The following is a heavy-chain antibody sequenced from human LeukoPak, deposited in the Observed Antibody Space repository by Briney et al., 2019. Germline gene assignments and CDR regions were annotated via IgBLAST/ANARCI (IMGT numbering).Heavy chain of an antibody. CDR2: VWYDGTNK. V-gene: IGHV3-33*01. Sequence: GGSLRLSCTASGITFSHYGMHWVRQAPGRGLEWVAGVWYDGTNKYYADSVKGRFTISRDNSRNTLYLQMNSLRVEDTAMYSCAGDPAGNRGNFDYWGQGTLVTVSS. J-gene: IGHJ4*02. CDR1: GITFSHYG. CDR3: AGDPAGNRGNFDY. D-gene: IGHD6-13*01.